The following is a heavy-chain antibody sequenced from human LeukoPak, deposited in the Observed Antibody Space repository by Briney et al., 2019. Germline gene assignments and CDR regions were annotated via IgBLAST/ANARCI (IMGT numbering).Heavy chain of an antibody. CDR2: ISAYNGNT. CDR1: GYTFTSYG. D-gene: IGHD5-18*01. V-gene: IGHV1-18*01. CDR3: ARDTGMGFLPRGVVDTAMVTRRNFDY. Sequence: GASVKVSCKASGYTFTSYGISWVRQAPGQGLEWMGWISAYNGNTNYAQKLQGRVTMTTDTSTSTAYMELRSLRSDDTAVYYCARDTGMGFLPRGVVDTAMVTRRNFDYWGQGTLVTVSS. J-gene: IGHJ4*02.